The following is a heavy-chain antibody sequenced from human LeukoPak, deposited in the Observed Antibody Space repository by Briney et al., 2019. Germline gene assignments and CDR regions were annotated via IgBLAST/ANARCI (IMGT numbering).Heavy chain of an antibody. D-gene: IGHD3-10*01. CDR2: IYSGGST. J-gene: IGHJ5*02. CDR1: GFTVSSNY. V-gene: IGHV3-53*01. Sequence: PGGSLRLSCAASGFTVSSNYMSWVRQAPGKGLEWVSVIYSGGSTYYADSVKGRFTISRDNSKNTLYLQVNNLRAEDTAVYYCARSNYGSGSYYSLRWFDPWGQGTLVTVSS. CDR3: ARSNYGSGSYYSLRWFDP.